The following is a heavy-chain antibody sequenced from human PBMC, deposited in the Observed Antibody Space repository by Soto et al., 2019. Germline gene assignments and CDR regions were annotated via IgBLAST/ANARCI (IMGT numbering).Heavy chain of an antibody. CDR1: GFTFSTYT. CDR2: INGRGNYI. D-gene: IGHD1-26*01. Sequence: GGSLRLSCASSGFTFSTYTMNWVRQAPGKGLEWVSSINGRGNYIYYAESVKGRFTISRDNAKNSLYLQMDRLQAEDTALYYCVREDGKVGTNSAFDYWGLGXLVTVSS. J-gene: IGHJ4*02. V-gene: IGHV3-21*01. CDR3: VREDGKVGTNSAFDY.